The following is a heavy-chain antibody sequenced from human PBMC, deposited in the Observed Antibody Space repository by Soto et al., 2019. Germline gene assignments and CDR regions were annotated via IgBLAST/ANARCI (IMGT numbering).Heavy chain of an antibody. V-gene: IGHV1-69*02. CDR3: AKSLVFVDHAYMDV. Sequence: QVQLVQSGAEVRTPGSSVKVSCEASGGSFISYIFTCVRQAPGQGLEWMGRSIPIQGRADYALKFQDRVTITADRSTQTVYMELRSLRPEDTALYYCAKSLVFVDHAYMDVWGKGTTVTVSS. J-gene: IGHJ6*03. CDR2: SIPIQGRA. CDR1: GGSFISYI. D-gene: IGHD2-21*01.